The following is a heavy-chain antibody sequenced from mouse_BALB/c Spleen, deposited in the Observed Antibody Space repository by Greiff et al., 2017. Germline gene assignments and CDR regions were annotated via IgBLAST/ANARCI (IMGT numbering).Heavy chain of an antibody. D-gene: IGHD1-1*01. CDR3: ARDLYYYGSSFDY. Sequence: EVQRVESGGGLVQPGGSLRLSCATSGFTFTDYYMSWVRQPPGKALEWLGFIRNKANGYTTEYSASVKGRFTISRDNSQSILYLQMNTLRAEDSATYYCARDLYYYGSSFDYWGQGTTLTVSS. J-gene: IGHJ2*01. V-gene: IGHV7-3*02. CDR1: GFTFTDYY. CDR2: IRNKANGYTT.